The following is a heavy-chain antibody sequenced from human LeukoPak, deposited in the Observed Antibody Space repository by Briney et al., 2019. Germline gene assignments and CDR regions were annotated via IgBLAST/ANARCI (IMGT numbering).Heavy chain of an antibody. CDR2: ISSSGSTI. J-gene: IGHJ5*02. Sequence: PGGSLRLSCAASGFTFSSYEMNWVRQAPGKGLEWVSYISSSGSTIYYADSVKGRFTISRDNAKNSLYLQMNSLRAEDTAVYYCARLLAVSNWFDPWGQGTLVTVSS. D-gene: IGHD3-3*02. V-gene: IGHV3-48*03. CDR3: ARLLAVSNWFDP. CDR1: GFTFSSYE.